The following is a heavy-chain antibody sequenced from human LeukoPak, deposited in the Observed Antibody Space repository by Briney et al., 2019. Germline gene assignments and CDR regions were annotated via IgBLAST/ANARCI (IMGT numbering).Heavy chain of an antibody. J-gene: IGHJ4*02. V-gene: IGHV3-23*01. CDR3: AKGHAVTRD. CDR1: GFTFSSYA. D-gene: IGHD4-17*01. CDR2: ISGSGGST. Sequence: AGGSLRLSCAASGFTFSSYAMSWVRQAPGKGLEWVSAISGSGGSTYYADSVKGRFTISRDNTKKTLYLQMNSLRAEDTAVYYFAKGHAVTRDWGQGTLVTVSS.